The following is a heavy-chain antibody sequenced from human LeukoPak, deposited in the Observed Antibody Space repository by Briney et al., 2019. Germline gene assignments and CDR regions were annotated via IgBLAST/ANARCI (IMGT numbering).Heavy chain of an antibody. J-gene: IGHJ4*02. Sequence: SETLSLTCTVSGGSISSYYWSWIRQPPGKGLEWIGEIYHSGSTNYNPSLKSRVTISVDKSKNQFSLKLSSVTAADTAVYYCARSPADYDSSGLDYWGQGTLVTVSS. V-gene: IGHV4-59*12. D-gene: IGHD3-22*01. CDR1: GGSISSYY. CDR3: ARSPADYDSSGLDY. CDR2: IYHSGST.